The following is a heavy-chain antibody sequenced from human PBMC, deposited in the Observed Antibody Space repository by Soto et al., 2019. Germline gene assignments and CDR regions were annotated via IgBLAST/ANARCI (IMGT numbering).Heavy chain of an antibody. J-gene: IGHJ4*02. V-gene: IGHV3-23*01. CDR1: GFTFSIYA. CDR2: ISGSGGST. CDR3: AKRTSGSDDYFDY. D-gene: IGHD1-26*01. Sequence: PGGSLRLSCAASGFTFSIYAMSWVRRAPGKGLERVSVISGSGGSTNYADSVKGRFSISRDNSKNTLYLQMNSLRADDTAVYYCAKRTSGSDDYFDYWGQGTLVTVSS.